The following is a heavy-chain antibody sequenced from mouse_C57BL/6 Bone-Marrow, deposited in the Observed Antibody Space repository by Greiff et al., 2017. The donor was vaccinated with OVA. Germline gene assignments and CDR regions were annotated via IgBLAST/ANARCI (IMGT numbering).Heavy chain of an antibody. CDR1: GYTFTSYG. Sequence: VKLQESGAELARPGASVKLSCKASGYTFTSYGISWVKQRTGQGLEWIGEIYPRSGNTYYNEKFKGKATLTADKSSSTAYMELRSLTSEDSAVYFCARPYIGYAMDYWGQGTSVTVSS. V-gene: IGHV1-81*01. CDR3: ARPYIGYAMDY. D-gene: IGHD1-3*01. J-gene: IGHJ4*01. CDR2: IYPRSGNT.